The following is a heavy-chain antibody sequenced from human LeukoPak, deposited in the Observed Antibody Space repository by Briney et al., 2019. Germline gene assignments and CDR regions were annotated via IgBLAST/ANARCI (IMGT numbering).Heavy chain of an antibody. CDR3: TSGREAVQYYYGMDV. V-gene: IGHV3-66*01. Sequence: GGSLRLSCAASGFTVSSNYMSWVRQAPGKGLEWVSVIYSGGSTYYADSVKGRFTISRDNSKNPLYLQMNSLRAEDTAVYYCTSGREAVQYYYGMDVWGQGTTVTVSS. J-gene: IGHJ6*02. CDR1: GFTVSSNY. D-gene: IGHD3-10*01. CDR2: IYSGGST.